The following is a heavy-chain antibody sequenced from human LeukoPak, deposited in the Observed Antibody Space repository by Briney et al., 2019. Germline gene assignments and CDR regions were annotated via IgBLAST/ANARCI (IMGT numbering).Heavy chain of an antibody. CDR1: GGSISSSSYY. J-gene: IGHJ5*02. V-gene: IGHV4-39*01. CDR2: IYYSGST. Sequence: PSETLSLTCTVSGGSISSSSYYWGWIRQPPGKGLEWIGSIYYSGSTYYNPSLKSRVIISVDTSKNQFSLKVSSVTAADTAVYYCARQASYSSDWSDRELDPWGQGTLVTVSS. CDR3: ARQASYSSDWSDRELDP. D-gene: IGHD6-19*01.